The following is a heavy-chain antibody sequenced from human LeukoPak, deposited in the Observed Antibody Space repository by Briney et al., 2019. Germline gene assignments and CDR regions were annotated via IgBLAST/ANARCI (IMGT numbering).Heavy chain of an antibody. CDR3: ARRSIGDWYFDL. V-gene: IGHV4-39*07. CDR2: LHFSGST. D-gene: IGHD3-10*01. CDR1: GASISSSLSF. J-gene: IGHJ2*01. Sequence: SETLSLTCAASGASISSSLSFWGWIRRPPGKGLEWIGTLHFSGSTFYNPSLKSRVTISADTSNNLFSLKVGSVTAADTAVYYCARRSIGDWYFDLWGRGTLVSVSS.